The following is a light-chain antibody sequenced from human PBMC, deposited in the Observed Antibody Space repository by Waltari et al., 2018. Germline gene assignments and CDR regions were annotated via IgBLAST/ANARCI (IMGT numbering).Light chain of an antibody. J-gene: IGLJ3*02. V-gene: IGLV6-57*03. CDR2: EDN. Sequence: NFMLTQPHSVSESPGKTITISCTRSSGSIASNYVQWYRQRPGSAPTTVIYEDNQRPSGVPDRFSGSLDSSSTAASLTISGLKTEDEADYYCQSYDSSNLWVFGGATKLTVL. CDR1: SGSIASNY. CDR3: QSYDSSNLWV.